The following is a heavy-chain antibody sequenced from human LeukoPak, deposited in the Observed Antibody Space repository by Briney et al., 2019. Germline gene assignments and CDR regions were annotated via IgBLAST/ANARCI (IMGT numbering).Heavy chain of an antibody. CDR3: ARDQGYYLPDY. J-gene: IGHJ4*02. CDR1: GFTFSNYE. D-gene: IGHD1-26*01. V-gene: IGHV3-48*03. CDR2: ISRSGSTI. Sequence: GGSLRLSCAASGFTFSNYEMNWVRQAPGKGLEWVSYISRSGSTIYYADSVKGRFTISRDNAKNSLYLQMNSLRAEDTAVYYCARDQGYYLPDYWGQETLVTVSS.